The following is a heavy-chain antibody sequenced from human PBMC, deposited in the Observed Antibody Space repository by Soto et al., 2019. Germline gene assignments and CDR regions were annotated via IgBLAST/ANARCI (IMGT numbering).Heavy chain of an antibody. Sequence: ASVQVSCKASGYTFTSYDINWVRQATGQGLEWMGWMNPNSGNTGYAQKFQGRVTMTRNTSISTAYMELSSLRSEDTAVYYCARMEGIAVAGTSDYYYGMDVWGQGTTVTVSS. CDR1: GYTFTSYD. V-gene: IGHV1-8*01. CDR2: MNPNSGNT. J-gene: IGHJ6*02. D-gene: IGHD6-19*01. CDR3: ARMEGIAVAGTSDYYYGMDV.